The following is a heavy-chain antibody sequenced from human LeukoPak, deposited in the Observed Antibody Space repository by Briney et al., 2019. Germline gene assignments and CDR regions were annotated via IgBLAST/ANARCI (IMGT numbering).Heavy chain of an antibody. CDR1: GGSISSGGYC. V-gene: IGHV4-31*03. Sequence: SQTLSLTCTVSGGSISSGGYCWSWIRQHPGKGLEWIGYIYYSGSTYYNPSLKSRVTISVDTSKNQFSLKLSSVTAADTAVYYCARTVRELLAFDYWGQGTLVTVSS. CDR2: IYYSGST. D-gene: IGHD3-10*01. CDR3: ARTVRELLAFDY. J-gene: IGHJ4*02.